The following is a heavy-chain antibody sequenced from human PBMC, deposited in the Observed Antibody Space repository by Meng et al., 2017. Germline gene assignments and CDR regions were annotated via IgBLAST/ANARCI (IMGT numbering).Heavy chain of an antibody. CDR3: AREGIWGTGTAGDY. V-gene: IGHV3-30*01. CDR1: GFTFSSYA. Sequence: GESLKISCAASGFTFSSYAMHWVRQAPSKGLEWVAVISYDGSNKYYADSVKGRFTISRDNSKNTLYLQMNSLRADDTAVYYCAREGIWGTGTAGDYWGQGTLVTVSS. J-gene: IGHJ4*02. CDR2: ISYDGSNK. D-gene: IGHD1-7*01.